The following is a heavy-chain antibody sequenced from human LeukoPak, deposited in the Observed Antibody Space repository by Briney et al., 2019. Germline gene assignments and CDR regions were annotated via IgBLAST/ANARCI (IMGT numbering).Heavy chain of an antibody. D-gene: IGHD3-22*01. CDR3: AKDKWDSSGYFDY. CDR2: ISPNADII. CDR1: GFTFSDRY. V-gene: IGHV3-11*01. J-gene: IGHJ4*02. Sequence: GGSLRLSCVAGGFTFSDRYMSWIRQAPGKGMEWVAYISPNADIIHYADSVKGRFTISRDNSKNTLYLQMNSLRAEDTAVYYCAKDKWDSSGYFDYWGQGTLVTVSS.